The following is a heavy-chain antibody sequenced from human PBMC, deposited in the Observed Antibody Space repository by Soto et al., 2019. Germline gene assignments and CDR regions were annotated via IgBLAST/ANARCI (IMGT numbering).Heavy chain of an antibody. Sequence: GGSLRLSCGASGLYFSSYSMNWVRQATGKGLEWISHISASSRTLFYADSVKGRFTISRDNAKNSLYLQMNSLRAEDTAVYYCARSYYDSSASYASYGMDVWGQGTTVTVSS. CDR1: GLYFSSYS. CDR2: ISASSRTL. V-gene: IGHV3-48*01. J-gene: IGHJ6*02. D-gene: IGHD3-22*01. CDR3: ARSYYDSSASYASYGMDV.